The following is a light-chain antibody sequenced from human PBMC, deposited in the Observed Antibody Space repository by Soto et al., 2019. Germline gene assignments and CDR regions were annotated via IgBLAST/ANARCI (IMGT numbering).Light chain of an antibody. CDR1: QRISTY. V-gene: IGKV1-39*01. Sequence: DIQMTQSPSSLSASVGDRVTITCLASQRISTYLNWYQQKPGQAPKLLIYVASLLQSGVPSRFSGSGSGTDFTLTISGLQPEDFATYYCQQSYDTLAITFGQGTRLEIK. CDR2: VAS. CDR3: QQSYDTLAIT. J-gene: IGKJ5*01.